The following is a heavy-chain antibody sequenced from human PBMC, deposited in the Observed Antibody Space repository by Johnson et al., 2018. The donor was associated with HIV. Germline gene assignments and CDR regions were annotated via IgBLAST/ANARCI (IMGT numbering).Heavy chain of an antibody. CDR1: GFTFSYYS. CDR3: AREGNYYDSSSHVFDI. J-gene: IGHJ3*02. V-gene: IGHV3-30-3*01. D-gene: IGHD3-22*01. Sequence: QVPLVESGGGVVQPGRSLRLSCAASGFTFSYYSMHWVRQAPGKGLEWVAVISHDGSTKYYADSVRGRFTISRDKSRNTLYLQMNSLRAEDTAVHYCAREGNYYDSSSHVFDIWGQGTMVTVSS. CDR2: ISHDGSTK.